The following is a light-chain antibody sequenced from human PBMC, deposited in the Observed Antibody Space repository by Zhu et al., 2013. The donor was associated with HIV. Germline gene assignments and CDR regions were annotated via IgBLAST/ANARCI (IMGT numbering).Light chain of an antibody. CDR2: DAY. CDR1: QSVSNNY. Sequence: EIVLTQSPGTLSLSPGERAILSCRASQSVSNNYLAWHQQKPGQAPRLLIYDAYTRATGTPGRFSGSGSGTDFTLTISRLQPEDFAVYYCQHYGNSPYTFGQGTKLEIK. V-gene: IGKV3-20*01. CDR3: QHYGNSPYT. J-gene: IGKJ2*01.